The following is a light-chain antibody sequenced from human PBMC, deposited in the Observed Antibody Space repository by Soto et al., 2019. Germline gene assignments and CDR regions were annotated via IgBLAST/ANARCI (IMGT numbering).Light chain of an antibody. V-gene: IGLV2-14*01. J-gene: IGLJ1*01. CDR3: SSYTTSSLHV. Sequence: QSALTQPASVSGSPGQSITISCSGPNSDVGGYNYVSWYQQHPGKAPKLMIYDVSYRPSGISNRFSGSKSDNTASLTISGLQAEDEADYYCSSYTTSSLHVFGTGTKLTVL. CDR2: DVS. CDR1: NSDVGGYNY.